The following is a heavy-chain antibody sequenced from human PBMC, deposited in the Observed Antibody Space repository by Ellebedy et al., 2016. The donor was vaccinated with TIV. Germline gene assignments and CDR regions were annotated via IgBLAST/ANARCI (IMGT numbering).Heavy chain of an antibody. Sequence: ASVKVSCKVSGYTFTRYYLYWVRQAPGQGLDWMGIINPTRGDSNYAQKFQGRVTMTRDTSTSTFYMELSSLRSEDTAVYYCARGDNYYYDSSGYYYSHWGQGTLVTVSS. J-gene: IGHJ4*02. CDR1: GYTFTRYY. CDR2: INPTRGDS. V-gene: IGHV1-46*01. D-gene: IGHD3-22*01. CDR3: ARGDNYYYDSSGYYYSH.